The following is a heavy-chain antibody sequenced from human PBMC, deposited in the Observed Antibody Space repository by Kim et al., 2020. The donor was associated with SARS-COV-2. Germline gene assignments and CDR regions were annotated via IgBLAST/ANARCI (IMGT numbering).Heavy chain of an antibody. Sequence: GGSLRLSCAGTGFIFSDAWMSWVRQAPGKGLEWVARIKSKCDGRTRDYAAVVKGRITISRDDSKDTVYMQMNGRKRGGTAVYYCTFGHAWGQGSPVIVSS. CDR3: TFGHA. V-gene: IGHV3-15*01. J-gene: IGHJ4*02. CDR2: IKSKCDGRTR. CDR1: GFIFSDAW. D-gene: IGHD3-10*01.